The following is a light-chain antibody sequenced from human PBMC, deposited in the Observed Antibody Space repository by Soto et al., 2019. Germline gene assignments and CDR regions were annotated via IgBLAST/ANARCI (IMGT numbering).Light chain of an antibody. CDR1: QSLSIN. CDR3: HQRSNWLDT. Sequence: IVMTQSPATLSVSPGERATLSCRASQSLSINLAWYQQKPGQPPRILIYDASKRATGIPARFSGSGSGTDFTLTISRLEAEDFEVYYCHQRSNWLDTFGQGTRLEIK. V-gene: IGKV3-11*01. J-gene: IGKJ5*01. CDR2: DAS.